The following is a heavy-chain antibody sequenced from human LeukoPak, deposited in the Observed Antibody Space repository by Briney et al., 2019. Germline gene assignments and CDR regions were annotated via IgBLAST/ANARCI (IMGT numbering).Heavy chain of an antibody. CDR3: ARQGGYSSSPDF. V-gene: IGHV4-59*08. D-gene: IGHD6-13*01. CDR1: GGSISNYY. Sequence: SETLSLTCTVSGGSISNYYWNWIRQPPGKGLEWIGYIYYSGSTNYNPSLKSRVTISVDTSKNQFSLKMSSVTAADTAVYYCARQGGYSSSPDFWGQGTLVTVSS. CDR2: IYYSGST. J-gene: IGHJ4*02.